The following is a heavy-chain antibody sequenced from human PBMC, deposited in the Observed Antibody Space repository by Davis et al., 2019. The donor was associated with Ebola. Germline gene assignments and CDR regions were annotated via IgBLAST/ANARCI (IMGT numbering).Heavy chain of an antibody. D-gene: IGHD4-17*01. Sequence: AASVKVSCKASGYTFTSYGISWVRQAPGQRLEWMGWINAGNGNTKYSQKFQGRVTITRDTSASTAYMELSSLRSEDTAVYYCARGEETTVILVTLGMDVWGQGTTVTVSS. V-gene: IGHV1-3*01. CDR3: ARGEETTVILVTLGMDV. CDR2: INAGNGNT. CDR1: GYTFTSYG. J-gene: IGHJ6*02.